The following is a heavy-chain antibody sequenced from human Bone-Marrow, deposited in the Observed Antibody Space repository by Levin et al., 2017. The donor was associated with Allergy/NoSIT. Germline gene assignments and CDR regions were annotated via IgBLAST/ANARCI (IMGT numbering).Heavy chain of an antibody. Sequence: PGGSLRLSCAASGVTVFNNYFMWVRQAPGKGLEWVSHIYSGGGTNYADSVKGRFSVSRDNSKNTVYLQMNSLRADETAVYYCGRDGPGGGHWGPGTQVTVSS. CDR3: GRDGPGGGH. D-gene: IGHD3-10*01. V-gene: IGHV3-66*01. CDR1: GVTVFNNY. CDR2: IYSGGGT. J-gene: IGHJ4*02.